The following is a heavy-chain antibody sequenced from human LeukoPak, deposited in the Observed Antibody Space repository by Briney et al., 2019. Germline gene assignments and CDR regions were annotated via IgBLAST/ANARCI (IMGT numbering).Heavy chain of an antibody. CDR1: GFTFSSYG. CDR2: IRHDGSYQ. CDR3: AKNRDSGDYPRDFDF. J-gene: IGHJ4*02. Sequence: QPGGSLRLSCAAFGFTFSSYGMHWVRQTPGKGLEWVAFIRHDGSYQQYADSVKGRFTVSRDNSKDMVYLQMNSLRTEDTAVYYCAKNRDSGDYPRDFDFWGQGTLVTVSS. D-gene: IGHD3-22*01. V-gene: IGHV3-30*02.